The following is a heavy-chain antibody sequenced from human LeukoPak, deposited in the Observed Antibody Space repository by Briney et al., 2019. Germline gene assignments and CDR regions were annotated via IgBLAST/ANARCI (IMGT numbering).Heavy chain of an antibody. CDR3: AKDRGRYYDSSGYYWGYYFDS. D-gene: IGHD3-22*01. J-gene: IGHJ4*02. Sequence: GSLRLSCAASGFTFSSYAMHWVRQAPGKGLEWVAVISYDGSNKYYADSVKGRFTISRDNSKNTLYLQMSSLRAEDTAVYYCAKDRGRYYDSSGYYWGYYFDSWGQGILVTVST. CDR1: GFTFSSYA. CDR2: ISYDGSNK. V-gene: IGHV3-30-3*01.